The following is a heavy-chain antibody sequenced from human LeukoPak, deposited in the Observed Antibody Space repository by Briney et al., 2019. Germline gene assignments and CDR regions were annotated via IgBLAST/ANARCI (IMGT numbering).Heavy chain of an antibody. CDR2: MNPNSGNT. CDR3: ARDKITIFGVVITSDAFDI. Sequence: ASVKVSCKASGYTFTNYDVNWVRQATGQGLEWVGLMNPNSGNTGYAQKFQGRVTITRNTSVSTAYMELRSLRSQDTAVYYCARDKITIFGVVITSDAFDIWGQGTMVTVSS. D-gene: IGHD3-3*01. J-gene: IGHJ3*02. CDR1: GYTFTNYD. V-gene: IGHV1-8*03.